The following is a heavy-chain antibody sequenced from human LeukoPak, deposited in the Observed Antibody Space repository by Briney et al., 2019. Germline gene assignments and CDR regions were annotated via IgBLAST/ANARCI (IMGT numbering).Heavy chain of an antibody. V-gene: IGHV1-69*01. J-gene: IGHJ5*02. CDR2: IIPIFGTA. CDR1: GGTFSSYA. Sequence: SVRVSCKASGGTFSSYAISWVRQAPGQGLEWMGGIIPIFGTANYAQKFQGRVTITADESTSTAYMELSSLRSEDTAVYYCAREVEVYRASFDPWGQGTLVTVSS. CDR3: AREVEVYRASFDP. D-gene: IGHD5-24*01.